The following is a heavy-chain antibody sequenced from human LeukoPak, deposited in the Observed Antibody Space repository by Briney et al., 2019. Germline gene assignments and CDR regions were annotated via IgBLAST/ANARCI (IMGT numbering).Heavy chain of an antibody. CDR2: IRYDGSNK. D-gene: IGHD3-22*01. J-gene: IGHJ4*02. CDR3: AKEEGIVVVNYFDY. CDR1: GFTFSSYG. Sequence: PGGSLRLSCAASGFTFSSYGMHWVRQAPGKGLEWVAFIRYDGSNKYYADSVKGRFTISRDNSKNTLYLQMNSLRAEDTAVYYCAKEEGIVVVNYFDYWGQGTLVTVSS. V-gene: IGHV3-30*02.